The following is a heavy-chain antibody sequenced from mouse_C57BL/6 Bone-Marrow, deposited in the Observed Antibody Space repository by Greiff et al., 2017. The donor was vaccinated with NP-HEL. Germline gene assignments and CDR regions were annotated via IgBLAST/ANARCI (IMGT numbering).Heavy chain of an antibody. CDR3: AREGGQLRHRAWFAY. D-gene: IGHD3-2*02. Sequence: QVQLQQSGAELVRPGTSVKVSCKASGYAFTNYLIEWVKQRPGQGLAWIGVINPGSGGTNYNEKFKGKATLTADKPSTTAYMQLSSLTSEDSAVYFCAREGGQLRHRAWFAYWGQGTLVTVSA. CDR1: GYAFTNYL. J-gene: IGHJ3*01. V-gene: IGHV1-54*01. CDR2: INPGSGGT.